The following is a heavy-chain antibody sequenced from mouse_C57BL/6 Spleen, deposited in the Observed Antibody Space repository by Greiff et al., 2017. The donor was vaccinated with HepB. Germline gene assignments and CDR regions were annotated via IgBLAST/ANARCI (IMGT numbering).Heavy chain of an antibody. V-gene: IGHV1-81*01. CDR1: GYTFTSYG. J-gene: IGHJ3*01. Sequence: QVQLQQSGAELARPGASVKLSCKASGYTFTSYGISWVKQRTGQGLEWIGEIYPRSGNTYYNEKFKGKATLTADKSSSTAYMELRSLTSEDSAVYFWARAGSNYVWFAYWGQGTLVTVSA. CDR3: ARAGSNYVWFAY. D-gene: IGHD2-5*01. CDR2: IYPRSGNT.